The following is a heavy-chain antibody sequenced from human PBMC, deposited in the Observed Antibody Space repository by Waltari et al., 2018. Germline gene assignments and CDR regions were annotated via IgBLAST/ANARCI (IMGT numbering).Heavy chain of an antibody. CDR1: GFTFSSYG. CDR2: RWYDVSNK. CDR3: ARVQNSGTLYGMDV. D-gene: IGHD1-26*01. Sequence: QVQLVESGGGVVQPGRSLRLSCAASGFTFSSYGMHWVRQAPGKGLEWVEVRWYDVSNKYYADSVKGRFTISRDNSKNTLYLQMNSLRAEDTAVYYWARVQNSGTLYGMDVWGQGTTGTVSS. V-gene: IGHV3-33*01. J-gene: IGHJ6*02.